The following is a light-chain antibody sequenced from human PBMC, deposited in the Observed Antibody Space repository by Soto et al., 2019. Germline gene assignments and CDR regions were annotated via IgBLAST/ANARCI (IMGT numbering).Light chain of an antibody. V-gene: IGKV3-15*01. CDR2: GAS. J-gene: IGKJ5*01. Sequence: EVGMTQSPATLSVSPGERATLSCRASQSFSSNLAWYQQKPGQTPRLLMYGASTRATGIPARFSGSGSGTDFTLSISRLEPEDFAVYYCQQYGGSPITFGQGTRLEIK. CDR3: QQYGGSPIT. CDR1: QSFSSN.